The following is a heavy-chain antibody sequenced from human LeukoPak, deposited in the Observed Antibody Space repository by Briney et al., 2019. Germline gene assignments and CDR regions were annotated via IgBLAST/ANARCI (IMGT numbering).Heavy chain of an antibody. CDR3: ARRVPRNTVTQSYYFDY. D-gene: IGHD4-11*01. J-gene: IGHJ4*02. CDR2: IIPIFGTP. CDR1: GGTFSSYA. V-gene: IGHV1-69*13. Sequence: ASVKVSCKASGGTFSSYAISWVRRAPGQGLEWMGGIIPIFGTPNYAQKFQGRVTITADESTSTAYMKLSSLRSEDTAVYYCARRVPRNTVTQSYYFDYWGQGTLVTVSS.